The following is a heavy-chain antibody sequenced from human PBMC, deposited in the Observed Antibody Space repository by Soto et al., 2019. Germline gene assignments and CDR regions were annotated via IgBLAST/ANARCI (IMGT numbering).Heavy chain of an antibody. CDR2: IYYSGST. J-gene: IGHJ5*02. CDR1: GGSISSYY. V-gene: IGHV4-59*08. CDR3: ARAKAPLYSSSWYWFDP. D-gene: IGHD6-13*01. Sequence: QVQLQESGPGLVKPSETLSLTCTVSGGSISSYYWSWIRQPPGKGLERIGYIYYSGSTNYNPSLKSRVTISVDTSKNQFSLKLSSVTAADTAVYYCARAKAPLYSSSWYWFDPWGQGTLVTVSS.